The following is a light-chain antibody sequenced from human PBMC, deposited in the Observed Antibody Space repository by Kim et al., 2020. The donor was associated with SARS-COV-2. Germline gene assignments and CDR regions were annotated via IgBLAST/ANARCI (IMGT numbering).Light chain of an antibody. CDR3: LQDYDYPRT. Sequence: ASIGDRVTINCRARQGISSDLGWYQQKPGKAPKFLISDASTLQPGVPSRFSGSGSGRHFALTINNLQAEDFATYYCLQDYDYPRTFGQGTKVDIK. V-gene: IGKV1-6*01. CDR2: DAS. J-gene: IGKJ1*01. CDR1: QGISSD.